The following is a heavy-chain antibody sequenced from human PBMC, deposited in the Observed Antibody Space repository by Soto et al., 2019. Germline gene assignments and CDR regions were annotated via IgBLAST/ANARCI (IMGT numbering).Heavy chain of an antibody. J-gene: IGHJ5*02. CDR2: ISSNGGST. V-gene: IGHV3-64*01. D-gene: IGHD3-9*01. CDR3: ATSYDILTGYWVFDP. CDR1: GFTFSSYA. Sequence: GGSLRLSCAASGFTFSSYAMHWVRQAPGKGLEYVSAISSNGGSTYYANSVKGRFTISRDNSKNTLYLQMGSLRAEDMAVYYCATSYDILTGYWVFDPWGQGTLVTVSS.